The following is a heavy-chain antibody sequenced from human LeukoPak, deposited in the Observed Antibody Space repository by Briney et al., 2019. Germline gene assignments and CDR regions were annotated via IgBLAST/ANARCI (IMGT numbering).Heavy chain of an antibody. CDR1: GFTFSSYG. J-gene: IGHJ5*02. Sequence: GGSLRLSCAASGFTFSSYGMHWVRQAPGKGLEWVSYISSSGSTIYYADSVKGRFTISRDNAKNSPYLQMNSLRAEDTAVYYCARASSYCGGDCYSWFDPWGQGTLVTVSS. CDR3: ARASSYCGGDCYSWFDP. V-gene: IGHV3-48*04. CDR2: ISSSGSTI. D-gene: IGHD2-21*02.